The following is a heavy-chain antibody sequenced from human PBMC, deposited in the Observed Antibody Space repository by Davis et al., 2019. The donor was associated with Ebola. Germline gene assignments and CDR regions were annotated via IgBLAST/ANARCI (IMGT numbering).Heavy chain of an antibody. CDR1: GFTFSSYW. V-gene: IGHV3-7*04. CDR2: INPDGTGR. CDR3: MTDPNWRSGS. J-gene: IGHJ4*02. D-gene: IGHD1-20*01. Sequence: GESLKISCVGSGFTFSSYWMNWVRQAPGKGPEWVAAINPDGTGRSYVASGRGRFTISRDNARNSRYLQMNTLRAEDTAVYYCMTDPNWRSGSWGQGTLVTVSS.